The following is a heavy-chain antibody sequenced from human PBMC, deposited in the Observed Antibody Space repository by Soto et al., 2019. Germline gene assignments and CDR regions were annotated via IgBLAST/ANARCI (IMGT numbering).Heavy chain of an antibody. Sequence: SKTLSLTCTVSGGSISSYYWGWIGQPPGKGVEWIGYIYYSGGTNYHPSSKSRVTISGDTSKNQFSLKLSSVTAADTAVYYCARDSLYSSGWEGGYDYWGQGTLVTVSS. CDR3: ARDSLYSSGWEGGYDY. D-gene: IGHD6-19*01. V-gene: IGHV4-59*01. J-gene: IGHJ4*02. CDR1: GGSISSYY. CDR2: IYYSGGT.